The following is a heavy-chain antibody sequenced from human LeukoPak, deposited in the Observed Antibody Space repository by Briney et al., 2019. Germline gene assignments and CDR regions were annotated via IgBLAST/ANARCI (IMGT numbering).Heavy chain of an antibody. J-gene: IGHJ4*02. V-gene: IGHV3-66*02. Sequence: GGSLRLSCAASGFTPPHPHLSRAPPPPGTGLDWVSVIYSGDNTYYVESVKGRFTISRDNSKNTLFLQMNRLRAEDTAVYYCAGRRVLDASFDYWGQGTLVTVSS. CDR1: GFTPPHPH. CDR2: IYSGDNT. D-gene: IGHD3-16*01. CDR3: AGRRVLDASFDY.